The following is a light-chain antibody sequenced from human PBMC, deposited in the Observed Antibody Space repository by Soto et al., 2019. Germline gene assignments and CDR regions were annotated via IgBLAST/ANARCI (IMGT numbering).Light chain of an antibody. CDR3: QQYYSTPLA. CDR1: QSVLYSSNNKNY. J-gene: IGKJ3*01. Sequence: DIVMTQSPDSLAVSLGERATINCKSSQSVLYSSNNKNYLAWYQQKPGQPPKLLIYWASTRESGVPDRFSGSGSGTDFTLTISSLQADDVALYYCQQYYSTPLAFGPGTKVDIK. CDR2: WAS. V-gene: IGKV4-1*01.